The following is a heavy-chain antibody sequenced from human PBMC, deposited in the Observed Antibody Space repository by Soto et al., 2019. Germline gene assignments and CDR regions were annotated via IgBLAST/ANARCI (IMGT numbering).Heavy chain of an antibody. Sequence: ASVKVSCKASGGTFSSYTISWVRQAPGQGLEWIGRIIPILGIANYAQKFQGRVTITADKSTSTAYMELSSLRSEDTAVYYCARDYDFWSGPNPYYYYYMDVWGKGTTVTVSS. J-gene: IGHJ6*03. CDR3: ARDYDFWSGPNPYYYYYMDV. CDR2: IIPILGIA. CDR1: GGTFSSYT. V-gene: IGHV1-69*04. D-gene: IGHD3-3*01.